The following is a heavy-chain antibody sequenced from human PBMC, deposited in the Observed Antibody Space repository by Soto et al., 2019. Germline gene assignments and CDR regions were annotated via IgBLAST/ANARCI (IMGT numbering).Heavy chain of an antibody. V-gene: IGHV1-46*01. CDR1: GYSFTSYG. CDR2: ISPNNGRT. CDR3: GRCQTGCDAIDV. J-gene: IGHJ4*03. D-gene: IGHD2-2*01. Sequence: ASVKVSCKASGYSFTSYGIAWVRQAPGQGPEWMGIISPNNGRTNYAQKVQGRVTMTRDISTNTVYMELRSLRSDDTAVYYCGRCQTGCDAIDVWGPGTLVTVSS.